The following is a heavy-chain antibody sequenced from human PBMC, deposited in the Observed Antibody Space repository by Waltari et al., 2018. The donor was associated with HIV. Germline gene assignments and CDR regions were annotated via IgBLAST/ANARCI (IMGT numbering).Heavy chain of an antibody. D-gene: IGHD3-9*01. CDR1: GYTFSDYC. J-gene: IGHJ4*02. CDR2: INPKSAAT. V-gene: IGHV1-2*06. CDR3: ARERLDPTRDDPLIGSPGDY. Sequence: QVELVQSGAEVKKPGASVKVSCKASGYTFSDYCLHWLRQAPGQGLEWVGRINPKSAATIYAHNFQGRVSLTRDKSTNTAYMELRRLNSDDTAVYYCARERLDPTRDDPLIGSPGDYWDQGTQVIVSS.